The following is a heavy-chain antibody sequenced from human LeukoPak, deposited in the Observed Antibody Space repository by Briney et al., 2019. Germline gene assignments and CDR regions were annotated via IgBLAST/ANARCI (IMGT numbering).Heavy chain of an antibody. CDR2: IYYSGST. D-gene: IGHD6-13*01. V-gene: IGHV4-59*01. Sequence: SETLSLTCTVSGGSISSYYWSWIRQPPGKGLEWIGYIYYSGSTNYNPSLKSRVTISVDTSKNQFSLKLSSVTAAVTAVYYCASDGVSAAAGSFDLWGRGTLVTVSS. CDR1: GGSISSYY. J-gene: IGHJ2*01. CDR3: ASDGVSAAAGSFDL.